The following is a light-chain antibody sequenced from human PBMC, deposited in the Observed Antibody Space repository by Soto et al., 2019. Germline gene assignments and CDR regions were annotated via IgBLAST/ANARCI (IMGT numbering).Light chain of an antibody. V-gene: IGKV3-15*01. Sequence: EIVITQSPATLSVSPGERATLSCRASQSVSRNLAWYQQKPGQAPRLLIYGASTRATGIPARFSGSGSGTEFTLTISSLQSEDFAVYYCQQYNNWPSITFGQGTRLEIK. CDR1: QSVSRN. J-gene: IGKJ5*01. CDR3: QQYNNWPSIT. CDR2: GAS.